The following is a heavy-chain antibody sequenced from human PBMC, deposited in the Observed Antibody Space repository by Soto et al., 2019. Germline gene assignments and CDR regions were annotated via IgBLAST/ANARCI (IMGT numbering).Heavy chain of an antibody. Sequence: QVQLVQSGAEVKKPGASVKVSCKASGYTFTSYGISWVRQAPGQGLEWMGWISAYNGNTNYAQKLQGRVTMTTDTSTSTAYMELRSLRSDDTAVYYCARDARYSSSWYSEEQFYYFDYWGQGTLVTVSS. CDR1: GYTFTSYG. J-gene: IGHJ4*02. D-gene: IGHD6-13*01. CDR2: ISAYNGNT. V-gene: IGHV1-18*01. CDR3: ARDARYSSSWYSEEQFYYFDY.